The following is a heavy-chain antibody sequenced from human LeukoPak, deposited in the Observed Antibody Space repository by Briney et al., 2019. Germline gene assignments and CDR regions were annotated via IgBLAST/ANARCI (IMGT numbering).Heavy chain of an antibody. CDR2: IFYTGST. J-gene: IGHJ1*01. V-gene: IGHV4-59*01. CDR3: ARSTYYYDSSGYFVGYFQH. Sequence: PSETLSLTCAVYGGSFSGYYWSWVRQPPGKGLEWIGYIFYTGSTNYNSSLKSRVTISVDTSKNQFSLKLNSVTAADTAVYYCARSTYYYDSSGYFVGYFQHWGQGTLVTVSS. CDR1: GGSFSGYY. D-gene: IGHD3-22*01.